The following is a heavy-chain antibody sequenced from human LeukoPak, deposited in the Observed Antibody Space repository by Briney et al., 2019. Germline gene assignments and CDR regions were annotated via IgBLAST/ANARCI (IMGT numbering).Heavy chain of an antibody. Sequence: WASAKVSCKASGYTFTSYDINWVRQATGQGLEWMGWMNPNSGNTGYAQKFQGRVTMTRNTSISTAYMELSSLRSEDTAVYYCARVGGKQWLSYYYYGMDVWGQGTTVTVSS. CDR3: ARVGGKQWLSYYYYGMDV. D-gene: IGHD6-19*01. V-gene: IGHV1-8*01. J-gene: IGHJ6*02. CDR1: GYTFTSYD. CDR2: MNPNSGNT.